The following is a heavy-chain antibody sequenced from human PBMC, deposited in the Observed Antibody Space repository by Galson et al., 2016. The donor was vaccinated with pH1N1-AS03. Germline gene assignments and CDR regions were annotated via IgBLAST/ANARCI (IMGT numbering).Heavy chain of an antibody. CDR3: ARFSGSYQFDY. CDR1: GYSISSGFH. CDR2: ISHSGNT. Sequence: ETLSLTCAVSGYSISSGFHWAWVRQPPSKGLEWIGTISHSGNTYYNPSLKSRVTMSVDTSTNQFSLKLSSVTAADAAVYSCARFSGSYQFDYWGQGTLVTVSS. J-gene: IGHJ4*02. D-gene: IGHD1-26*01. V-gene: IGHV4-38-2*01.